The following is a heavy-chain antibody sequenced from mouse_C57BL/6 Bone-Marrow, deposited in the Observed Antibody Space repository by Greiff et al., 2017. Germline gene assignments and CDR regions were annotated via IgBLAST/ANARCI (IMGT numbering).Heavy chain of an antibody. J-gene: IGHJ4*01. Sequence: QVQLQQPGAELVRPGSSVKLSCKASGYTFTSYWMDWVKQRPGQGLEWIGNIYPSDSETHYNQNFKDKATLTVDKSSSTAYMQLSSLTSEDSAVYYCARRGYYSKGAMDYWGQGTSVTVSS. D-gene: IGHD2-5*01. V-gene: IGHV1-61*01. CDR2: IYPSDSET. CDR3: ARRGYYSKGAMDY. CDR1: GYTFTSYW.